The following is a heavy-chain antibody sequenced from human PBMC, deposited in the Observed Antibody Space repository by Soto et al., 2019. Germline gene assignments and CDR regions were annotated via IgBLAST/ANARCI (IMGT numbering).Heavy chain of an antibody. CDR1: GFTFGDYA. CDR2: IRSKAYGGTT. V-gene: IGHV3-49*04. Sequence: GGSLRLSCTASGFTFGDYAMSWVRQAPGKGLEWVGFIRSKAYGGTTEYAASVKGRFTISRDDSKSIAYLQMNSLKTEDTAVYYCTRWVAAAAFDYWGQGTLVTVSS. J-gene: IGHJ4*02. CDR3: TRWVAAAAFDY. D-gene: IGHD6-13*01.